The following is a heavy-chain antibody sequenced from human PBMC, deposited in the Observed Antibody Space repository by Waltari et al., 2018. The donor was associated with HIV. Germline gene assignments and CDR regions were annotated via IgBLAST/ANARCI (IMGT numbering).Heavy chain of an antibody. CDR2: SGSRGTTL. D-gene: IGHD1-26*01. CDR1: GFIFSTYR. J-gene: IGHJ6*02. V-gene: IGHV3-48*02. CDR3: ARDKLGDPAPV. Sequence: EAQLEESGGALIQTGGSLRVSCVGTGFIFSTYRLNWVRQAPGKGLEWVAYSGSRGTTLYEDSVNGRFTISRDNAKNSVFLQMNSLREDDTALYFCARDKLGDPAPVWGQGTTVTVSS.